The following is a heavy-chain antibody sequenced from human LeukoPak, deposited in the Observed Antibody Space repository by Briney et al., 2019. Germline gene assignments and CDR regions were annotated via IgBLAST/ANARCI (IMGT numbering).Heavy chain of an antibody. CDR3: ARVRRKGTAAIGY. CDR1: GYTFTSYD. V-gene: IGHV1-8*01. CDR2: MNPNSGNT. J-gene: IGHJ4*02. Sequence: ASVKVSCMASGYTFTSYDINWVRQATGRGLEWMGWMNPNSGNTGYAQKFQGRVTMTRNTSISTAYMELSSLRSEDTAVYYCARVRRKGTAAIGYWGQGTLVTVSS. D-gene: IGHD2-2*01.